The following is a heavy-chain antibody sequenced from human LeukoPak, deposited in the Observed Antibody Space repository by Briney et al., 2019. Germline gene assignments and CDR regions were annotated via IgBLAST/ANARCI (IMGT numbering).Heavy chain of an antibody. J-gene: IGHJ4*02. CDR1: GGTFSSYA. V-gene: IGHV1-69*06. D-gene: IGHD5-24*01. Sequence: SVKVSCKASGGTFSSYAISWVRQAPGQGLEWMGGIIPIFGTANYAQKFQGRVTITADKSTSTAYMELSSLRSEDTAVYYCASRRGWLRAYYFDYWGQGTLVSVSS. CDR3: ASRRGWLRAYYFDY. CDR2: IIPIFGTA.